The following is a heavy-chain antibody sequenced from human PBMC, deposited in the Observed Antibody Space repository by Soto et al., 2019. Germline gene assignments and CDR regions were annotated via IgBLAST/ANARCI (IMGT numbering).Heavy chain of an antibody. CDR1: GGSIDNYY. Sequence: SETLSLTCSVSGGSIDNYYWSWIRQAPGKGLEWIGYVYHNGRTSYNPSLKGRVSISVDRSKNQFSLNLSSVTAADTAVYYCAREDRISAPGGIWFHPWGRGTLVTVSS. CDR3: AREDRISAPGGIWFHP. D-gene: IGHD6-13*01. J-gene: IGHJ5*02. V-gene: IGHV4-59*01. CDR2: VYHNGRT.